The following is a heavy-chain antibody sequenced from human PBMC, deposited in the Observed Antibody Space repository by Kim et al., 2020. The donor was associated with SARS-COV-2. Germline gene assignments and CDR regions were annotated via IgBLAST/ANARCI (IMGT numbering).Heavy chain of an antibody. CDR3: ARDFAPTYYYDSSGYYRGALGY. Sequence: GGSLRLSCAASGFTVSSNYMSWVRQAPGKGLEWVSVIYSGGSTYYADSVKGRFTISRDNSKNTLYLQMNSLRAEDTAVYYCARDFAPTYYYDSSGYYRGALGYWGQGTLVTVSS. V-gene: IGHV3-53*01. CDR2: IYSGGST. J-gene: IGHJ4*02. CDR1: GFTVSSNY. D-gene: IGHD3-22*01.